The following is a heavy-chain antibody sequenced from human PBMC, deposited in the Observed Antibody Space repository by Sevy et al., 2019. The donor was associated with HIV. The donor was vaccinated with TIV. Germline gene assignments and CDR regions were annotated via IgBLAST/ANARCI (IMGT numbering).Heavy chain of an antibody. J-gene: IGHJ4*02. CDR3: ASSVGMTGY. CDR1: GFTFSDYY. CDR2: SRNKANSYTT. D-gene: IGHD3-9*01. Sequence: GGSLRLSCAASGFTFSDYYMDWVRQAPGKGLVWVGRSRNKANSYTTEYAASVKGRFTISRDDSKNSLYLQMNGLKTEDTAVYYCASSVGMTGYWGQGTLVTVSS. V-gene: IGHV3-72*01.